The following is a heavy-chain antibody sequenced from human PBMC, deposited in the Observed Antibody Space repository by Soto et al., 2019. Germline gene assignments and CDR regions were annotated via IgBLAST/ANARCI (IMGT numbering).Heavy chain of an antibody. Sequence: QVQLVESGGGVVQPGRSLRLSCAASGFTFSSYAMHWVRQAPGKGLEWVAVISYDGSNKYYADSVKGRFTISRDNSKNTLYLQMNSLRAEDTAVYYCERVRYCSSTSCPPSMDVWGQGTTVTVSS. V-gene: IGHV3-30-3*01. CDR2: ISYDGSNK. CDR3: ERVRYCSSTSCPPSMDV. D-gene: IGHD2-2*01. CDR1: GFTFSSYA. J-gene: IGHJ6*02.